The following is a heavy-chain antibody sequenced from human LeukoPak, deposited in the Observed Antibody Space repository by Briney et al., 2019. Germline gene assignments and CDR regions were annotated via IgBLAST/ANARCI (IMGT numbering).Heavy chain of an antibody. J-gene: IGHJ5*02. V-gene: IGHV1-18*01. D-gene: IGHD6-13*01. Sequence: ASVTVSCKASGYTFTNYGISWVRQAPGQGLEWMGWISAYNGNTNYAQKLQGRITMTTDTSTSTAYMELRSLRSDDTAVYYCARDEIAAADPWGQGTLVTVSS. CDR2: ISAYNGNT. CDR3: ARDEIAAADP. CDR1: GYTFTNYG.